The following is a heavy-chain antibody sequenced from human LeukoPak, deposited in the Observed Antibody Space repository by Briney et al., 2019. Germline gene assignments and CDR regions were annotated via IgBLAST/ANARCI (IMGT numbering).Heavy chain of an antibody. J-gene: IGHJ4*02. CDR2: IHHSGST. Sequence: SETLSLTCAVSGYSISSDNYWGWIRQPPGKGLEWIGSIHHSGSTSYNPSLKSRVTMSVETSKNQFSLKLTSVTAADTAAYYCARRLSGSYSDYWGQGTLVTVSS. V-gene: IGHV4-38-2*01. CDR3: ARRLSGSYSDY. CDR1: GYSISSDNY. D-gene: IGHD3-10*01.